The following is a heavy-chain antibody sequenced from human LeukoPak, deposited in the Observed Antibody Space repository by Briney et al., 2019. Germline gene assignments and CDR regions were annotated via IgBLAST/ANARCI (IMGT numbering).Heavy chain of an antibody. D-gene: IGHD3-22*01. CDR1: GFTFSSYG. Sequence: GGSLRLSCAASGFTFSSYGMHWVRQAPGKGLEWVAVISYDGSNKYYADSVKGRFTISRDNSKNTLYLQMNSLRAEDTAVYYCAKDLSMIVVRMDVWGQGTTVTVSS. J-gene: IGHJ6*02. V-gene: IGHV3-30*18. CDR3: AKDLSMIVVRMDV. CDR2: ISYDGSNK.